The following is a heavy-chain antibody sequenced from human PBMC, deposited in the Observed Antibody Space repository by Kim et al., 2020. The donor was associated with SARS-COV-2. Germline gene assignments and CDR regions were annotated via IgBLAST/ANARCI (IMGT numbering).Heavy chain of an antibody. D-gene: IGHD6-6*01. V-gene: IGHV3-74*03. Sequence: TSTTYADSVKGRFTISRDNTKNTLYLQMNRLRAGDTAVYYCARGIAAPIWGQGTLVTVSS. CDR3: ARGIAAPI. CDR2: TST. J-gene: IGHJ4*02.